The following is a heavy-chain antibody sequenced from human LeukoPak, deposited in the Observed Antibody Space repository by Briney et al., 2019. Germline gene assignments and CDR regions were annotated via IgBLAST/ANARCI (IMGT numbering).Heavy chain of an antibody. D-gene: IGHD1-1*01. J-gene: IGHJ4*02. CDR3: ARGIWNDPYY. CDR2: ISSGSSTI. V-gene: IGHV3-48*01. CDR1: GFTFSSYS. Sequence: GGSLRLSCAASGFTFSSYSMNWVRQAPGKGLEWVSYISSGSSTIYYADSVKGRFTISRDNAKNSLYLQVNSLRAEDTAVYYCARGIWNDPYYWGQGTLVTVSS.